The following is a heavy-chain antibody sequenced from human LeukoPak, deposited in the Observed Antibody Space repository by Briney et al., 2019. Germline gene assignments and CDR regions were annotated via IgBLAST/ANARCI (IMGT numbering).Heavy chain of an antibody. CDR2: VYYSGTT. J-gene: IGHJ4*02. V-gene: IGHV4-39*07. Sequence: SETLSLTCTVSGGSISSSGYYWGWIRQPPGKGLEWIGSVYYSGTTYYNPSLKSRVTISVDTSKNQFSLRLSSVTAADTAVYYRAREYSSSRYDYWGQGTLVSVSS. D-gene: IGHD2-2*01. CDR3: AREYSSSRYDY. CDR1: GGSISSSGYY.